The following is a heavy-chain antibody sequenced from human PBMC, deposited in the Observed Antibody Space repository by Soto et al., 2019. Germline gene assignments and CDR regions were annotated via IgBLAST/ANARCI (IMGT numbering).Heavy chain of an antibody. V-gene: IGHV3-30*18. CDR1: GFTFSSYG. CDR2: ISYDGSNK. Sequence: QVQLVESGGGVVQPGRSLRLSCAASGFTFSSYGMHWVRQAPRKGLEWVAVISYDGSNKYYADSVKGRFTISSDNSKNTMYMQMNSLRAEDTAVYYWAKYILPAVTDSDYWGQGTLVTVSS. D-gene: IGHD2-2*01. J-gene: IGHJ4*02. CDR3: AKYILPAVTDSDY.